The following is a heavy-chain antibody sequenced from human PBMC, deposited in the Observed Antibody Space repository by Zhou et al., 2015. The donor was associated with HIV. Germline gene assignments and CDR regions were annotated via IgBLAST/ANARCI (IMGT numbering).Heavy chain of an antibody. Sequence: QVQLVQSGAEVKKPGSSVKVSCKASGGTFSSYAISWVRQAPGQGLEWMGGIIPIFGTANYAQKFQGRVTITADESTSTAYMELSSLRSEDTAVYYCARGGEKARVRSIAAAGTLGWFDPWGQGTLVTVSS. D-gene: IGHD6-13*01. CDR3: ARGGEKARVRSIAAAGTLGWFDP. CDR1: GGTFSSYA. J-gene: IGHJ5*02. V-gene: IGHV1-69*01. CDR2: IIPIFGTA.